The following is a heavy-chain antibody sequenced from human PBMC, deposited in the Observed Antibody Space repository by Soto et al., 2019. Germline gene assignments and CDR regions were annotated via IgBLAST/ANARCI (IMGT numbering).Heavy chain of an antibody. CDR3: ARTDIVVVPAAMPGGPYYGMDV. CDR2: INAGNGNT. D-gene: IGHD2-2*01. V-gene: IGHV1-3*01. Sequence: GASVKVSCKASGYTFTSYAIQWVRQAPGQSLEWMGWINAGNGNTKYSQKFQGRVTITRDTSASTAYMELSSLRSEDTAVYYCARTDIVVVPAAMPGGPYYGMDVWGQGTTVTVSS. CDR1: GYTFTSYA. J-gene: IGHJ6*02.